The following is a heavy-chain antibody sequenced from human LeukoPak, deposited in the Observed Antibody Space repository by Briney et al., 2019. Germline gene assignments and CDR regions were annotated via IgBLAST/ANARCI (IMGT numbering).Heavy chain of an antibody. D-gene: IGHD2-15*01. CDR1: GFTFDDYA. V-gene: IGHV3-43D*03. CDR3: AKDQGYCSGGSCYSLDY. CDR2: ISWDGGST. Sequence: GGSLRLSCAASGFTFDDYAMHWVRQAPGKGLEWVSLISWDGGSTYYADSVKGRFTISRDNSKNSLYLQMNSLRAEDTALYYCAKDQGYCSGGSCYSLDYWGQGTLVTASS. J-gene: IGHJ4*02.